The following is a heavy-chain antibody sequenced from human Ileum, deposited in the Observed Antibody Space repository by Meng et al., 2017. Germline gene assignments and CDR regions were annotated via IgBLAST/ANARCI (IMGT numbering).Heavy chain of an antibody. Sequence: QTSGHSVVHPYATPSLTYPFSGHPITNPNWGNWARQPPGKGLEWIGEVYHSGSTNYNPSLQSRVTISIDKSKNQFSLNLTSVTVADTAVYYCARGGLTLERRPLDYWGQGTLVTVSS. CDR2: VYHSGST. D-gene: IGHD1-1*01. J-gene: IGHJ4*02. CDR1: GHPITNPNW. CDR3: ARGGLTLERRPLDY. V-gene: IGHV4-4*02.